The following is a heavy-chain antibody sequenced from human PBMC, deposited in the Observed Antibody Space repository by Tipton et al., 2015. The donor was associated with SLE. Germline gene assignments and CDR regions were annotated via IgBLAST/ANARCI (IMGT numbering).Heavy chain of an antibody. CDR3: ARKESYYYYGMDV. J-gene: IGHJ6*02. CDR1: GGPVSSNYW. D-gene: IGHD3-10*01. CDR2: IYHRGST. Sequence: SLRLSCAVSGGPVSSNYWWSWVRQAPGKGLEWIGEIYHRGSTNYNPSLKSRVTMSVDKSKNHFSLKLTSVTAADTAVYYCARKESYYYYGMDVWGQGATVTVSS. V-gene: IGHV4-4*02.